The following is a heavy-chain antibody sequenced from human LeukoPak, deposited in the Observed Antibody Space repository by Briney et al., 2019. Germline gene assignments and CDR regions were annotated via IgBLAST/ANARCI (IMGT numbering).Heavy chain of an antibody. J-gene: IGHJ5*02. V-gene: IGHV3-30-3*01. Sequence: GRSLRLSCAASGFTFSSYAMHWVRQAPVKGLEWVAVISYDGSNKYYADSVKGRFTISRDNSKNTLYLQMNSLRAEDTAVYYCARPIVVVPAAISPSGVDPWGQGTLVTVSS. D-gene: IGHD2-2*02. CDR3: ARPIVVVPAAISPSGVDP. CDR2: ISYDGSNK. CDR1: GFTFSSYA.